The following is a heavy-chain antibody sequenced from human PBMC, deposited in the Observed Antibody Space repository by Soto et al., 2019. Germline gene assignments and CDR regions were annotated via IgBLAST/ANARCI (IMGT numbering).Heavy chain of an antibody. J-gene: IGHJ6*03. V-gene: IGHV4-59*08. D-gene: IGHD6-13*01. CDR1: GGSISSYY. CDR2: IYYSGST. Sequence: SETLSLTCTVSGGSISSYYWSWIRQPPGKGLEWIGYIYYSGSTNYNPSLKSRVTISVDTSKNQFSLKLSSVTAADTAVYYCARMYSSSRKAYYYYYMDVWGKGTTVTVSS. CDR3: ARMYSSSRKAYYYYYMDV.